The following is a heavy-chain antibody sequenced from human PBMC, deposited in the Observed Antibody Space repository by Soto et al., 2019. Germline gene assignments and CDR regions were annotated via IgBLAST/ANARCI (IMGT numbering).Heavy chain of an antibody. CDR1: GGSFTSNNW. Sequence: SETLSLTCAVSGGSFTSNNWWTWVRQPPGQGLEWIGEIYRTGSTNYNPSLKSRVTISLDKSENQFSLKVTSLTAADSAVYYCASRDPGTSVDYWGQGTLVTVSS. CDR2: IYRTGST. J-gene: IGHJ4*02. CDR3: ASRDPGTSVDY. D-gene: IGHD1-7*01. V-gene: IGHV4-4*02.